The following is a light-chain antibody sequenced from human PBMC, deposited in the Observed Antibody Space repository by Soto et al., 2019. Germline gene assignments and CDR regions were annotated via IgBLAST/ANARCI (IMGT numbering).Light chain of an antibody. J-gene: IGLJ1*01. CDR2: QVN. V-gene: IGLV2-14*01. CDR3: SSYTDRNTRV. Sequence: QSALAQPASVSGSPGQSITISCTGTSSDFGGYNYVSWYQHHPGKAPKLIIYQVNNRPSGVSNRFSGSKSGNAASLTIFGLLAEDEADYYCSSYTDRNTRVFGTGTKVTV. CDR1: SSDFGGYNY.